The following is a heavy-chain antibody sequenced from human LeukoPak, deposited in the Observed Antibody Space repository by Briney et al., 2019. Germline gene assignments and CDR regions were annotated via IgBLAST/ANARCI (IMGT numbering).Heavy chain of an antibody. D-gene: IGHD5-12*01. V-gene: IGHV4-34*01. CDR2: INHSGST. CDR1: GGSFSVYY. J-gene: IGHJ4*02. CDR3: ARELGNSGYDSEPIPGFDY. Sequence: SETLSLTCAVYGGSFSVYYWSWIRQPPGKGLEWNGVINHSGSTNYNPSLESRVTISVDTSKNQFSLKLSSVTAADTAVYYCARELGNSGYDSEPIPGFDYWGQGTLVTVSS.